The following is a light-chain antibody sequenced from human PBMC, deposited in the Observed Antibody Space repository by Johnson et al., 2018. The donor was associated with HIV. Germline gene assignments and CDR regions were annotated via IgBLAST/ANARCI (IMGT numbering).Light chain of an antibody. V-gene: IGLV1-51*02. CDR1: SSTFGNSY. CDR3: ATWDTSLSAGGV. CDR2: KNN. J-gene: IGLJ1*01. Sequence: QSVLTQPPSVSAAPGQRVTISCSGTSSTFGNSYISWYQLLPGSPPKLLIFKNNERPSGIHDRFSGPKSGTSTTLDITGLQTGDEAYYYCATWDTSLSAGGVFGTGTKVTVL.